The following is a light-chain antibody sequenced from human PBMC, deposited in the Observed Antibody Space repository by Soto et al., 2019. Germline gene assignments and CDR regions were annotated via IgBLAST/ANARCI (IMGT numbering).Light chain of an antibody. Sequence: DIQMTHSPSSLSASVGDRVTVTCQASQGISKFLNWYHQKPGKAPKVLIYDVSNLQTGVPSRFNGRGSGTHFTLTISSLQPDDSGTYYCQQYDDLPITFGQGTRLEI. CDR1: QGISKF. CDR2: DVS. V-gene: IGKV1-33*01. J-gene: IGKJ5*01. CDR3: QQYDDLPIT.